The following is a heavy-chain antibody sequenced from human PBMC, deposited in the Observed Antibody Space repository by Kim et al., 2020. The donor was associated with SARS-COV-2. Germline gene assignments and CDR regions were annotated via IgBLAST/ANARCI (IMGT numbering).Heavy chain of an antibody. Sequence: SETLSLTCTVSGGSISSGGYYWSWIRQHPGKGLEWIGYIYYSGSTYYNPSLKSRVTISVDTSKNQFSLKLSSVTAADTAVYYCARDWVVAATLLGGMDVWGQGTTVTVSS. CDR1: GGSISSGGYY. V-gene: IGHV4-31*03. CDR2: IYYSGST. D-gene: IGHD2-15*01. CDR3: ARDWVVAATLLGGMDV. J-gene: IGHJ6*02.